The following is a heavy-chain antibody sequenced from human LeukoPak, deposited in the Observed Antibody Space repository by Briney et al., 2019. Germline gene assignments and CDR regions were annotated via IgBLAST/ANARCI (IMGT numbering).Heavy chain of an antibody. D-gene: IGHD2/OR15-2a*01. Sequence: GGSLRLSCAASGFTFSSYSMNWVRQAPGKGLEWVSSISSSSSYIYYADSVKGRFTISRDNAKNSLYLQMNSLRAEDTAVYYCARGFLVLHDTDYWGQGTLVTVSS. V-gene: IGHV3-21*01. CDR1: GFTFSSYS. CDR3: ARGFLVLHDTDY. CDR2: ISSSSSYI. J-gene: IGHJ4*02.